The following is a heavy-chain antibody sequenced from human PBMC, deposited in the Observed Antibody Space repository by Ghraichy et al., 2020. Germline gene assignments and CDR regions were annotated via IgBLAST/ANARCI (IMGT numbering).Heavy chain of an antibody. CDR2: IRSKAYGGTT. J-gene: IGHJ6*02. CDR3: TRDLDNSYSSGWYYYYYGMDV. CDR1: GFTFGDYA. Sequence: GGSLRLSCTASGFTFGDYAMSWFRQAPGKGLEWVGFIRSKAYGGTTEYAASVKGRFTISRDDSKSIAYLQMNSLKTEDTAVYYCTRDLDNSYSSGWYYYYYGMDVWGQGTTVTVSS. V-gene: IGHV3-49*03. D-gene: IGHD6-19*01.